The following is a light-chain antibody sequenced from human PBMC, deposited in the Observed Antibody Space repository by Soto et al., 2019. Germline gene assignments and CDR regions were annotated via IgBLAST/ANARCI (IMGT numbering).Light chain of an antibody. V-gene: IGKV3-15*01. CDR3: QQYNEWPET. CDR2: GAS. J-gene: IGKJ1*01. CDR1: HSVRSS. Sequence: EIVLTQSPGTLSLSPGERATLSCRASHSVRSSLAWYQQKPGQAPRPLIHGASTRATGIPGRFSGSGSGTEFTLIISSLQSEDFAVYYCQQYNEWPETFGHGTRVEI.